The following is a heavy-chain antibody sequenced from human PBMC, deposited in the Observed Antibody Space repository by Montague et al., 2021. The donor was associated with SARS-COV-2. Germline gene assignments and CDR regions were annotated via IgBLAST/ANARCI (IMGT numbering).Heavy chain of an antibody. Sequence: SETLSLTCTVSGGSISSSSYYWGWIRQPPGKGLEWIGSIYYSGSTYYNPSLKSRVTISVDTSKNQFSLKLSSVTAADTAVYYCARLGDYYGRRRGAFDIWGQGTMVTVSS. V-gene: IGHV4-39*01. J-gene: IGHJ3*02. CDR3: ARLGDYYGRRRGAFDI. CDR2: IYYSGST. D-gene: IGHD3-10*01. CDR1: GGSISSSSYY.